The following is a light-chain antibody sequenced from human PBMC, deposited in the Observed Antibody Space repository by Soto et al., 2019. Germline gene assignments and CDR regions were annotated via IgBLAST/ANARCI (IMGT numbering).Light chain of an antibody. Sequence: DIQMTQSPSTLSASVGDRVIITCRASQSISSWLAWYQQKPGTAPDLRIYRASTLKTGIPSRFSGSGSGTEFTLTISSLQPDDFATYYCQQYDRASWTFGPGTKVEIK. J-gene: IGKJ1*01. V-gene: IGKV1-5*03. CDR3: QQYDRASWT. CDR1: QSISSW. CDR2: RAS.